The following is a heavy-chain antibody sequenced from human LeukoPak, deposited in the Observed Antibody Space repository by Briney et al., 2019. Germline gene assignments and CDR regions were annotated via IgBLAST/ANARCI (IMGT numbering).Heavy chain of an antibody. CDR1: GYTFTSYG. CDR2: ISAYNGNT. V-gene: IGHV1-18*01. J-gene: IGHJ5*02. Sequence: AASVKVSCKASGYTFTSYGISWVRQAPGQGLEWMGWISAYNGNTNYAQKLQGRVTMTTDTSTSTAYMELRSLRSDDTAVYYCARVIAAAGTSWFDPWGQGTLVTVSS. CDR3: ARVIAAAGTSWFDP. D-gene: IGHD6-13*01.